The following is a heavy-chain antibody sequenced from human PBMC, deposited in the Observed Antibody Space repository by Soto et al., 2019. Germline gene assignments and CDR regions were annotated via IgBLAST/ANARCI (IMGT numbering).Heavy chain of an antibody. CDR1: GGSFSGYY. J-gene: IGHJ3*02. CDR2: INHSGST. CDR3: ARPDIKWSHAFDI. D-gene: IGHD1-26*01. V-gene: IGHV4-34*01. Sequence: SETLSLTCAVYGGSFSGYYWSWIRQPPGKGLEWIGEINHSGSTNYNPSLKSRVTISVDTSKNQFSLKLSSVTAADTAVYYCARPDIKWSHAFDIWGQGTMVTVSS.